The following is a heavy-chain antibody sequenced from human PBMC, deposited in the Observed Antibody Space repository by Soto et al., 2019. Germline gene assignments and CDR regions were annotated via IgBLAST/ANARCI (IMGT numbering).Heavy chain of an antibody. J-gene: IGHJ4*02. CDR1: GFTFSSYG. V-gene: IGHV3-30*18. CDR2: ISYDGSNK. Sequence: VVSLRISCAASGFTFSSYGMHWVRQAPGKGLEWVAVISYDGSNKYYADSVKGRFTISRDNSKNTLYLQMNSLRAEDTAVYYCAKDSPGSPLDYWGQGTLVTVSS. CDR3: AKDSPGSPLDY.